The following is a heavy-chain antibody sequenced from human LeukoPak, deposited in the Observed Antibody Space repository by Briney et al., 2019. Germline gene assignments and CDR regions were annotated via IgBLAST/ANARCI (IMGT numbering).Heavy chain of an antibody. CDR1: GFTFDGHA. D-gene: IGHD4-17*01. V-gene: IGHV3-9*01. J-gene: IGHJ4*02. Sequence: PGGSLRLSCEASGFTFDGHAMHWVRQAPGKGLEWVSGISWNSGSIGYADSVKGRFTISRDNAKNSLYLQMNSLRAEDTALYYCAKGELRLTVTTFDYWGQGTLVTVSS. CDR3: AKGELRLTVTTFDY. CDR2: ISWNSGSI.